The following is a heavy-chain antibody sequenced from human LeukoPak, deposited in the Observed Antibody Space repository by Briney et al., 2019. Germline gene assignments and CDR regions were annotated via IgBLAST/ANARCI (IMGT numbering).Heavy chain of an antibody. Sequence: ASVKVSCKTPGYTFTSYGISWVRQAPGQGLEWMGWISAYNGNTNYAQKLQGRVTMTTDTSTSTAYMELRSLRSDDTAVYYCARARDYCSSTSCSPAFDYWGQGTLVTVSS. D-gene: IGHD2-2*01. J-gene: IGHJ4*02. CDR3: ARARDYCSSTSCSPAFDY. CDR1: GYTFTSYG. V-gene: IGHV1-18*01. CDR2: ISAYNGNT.